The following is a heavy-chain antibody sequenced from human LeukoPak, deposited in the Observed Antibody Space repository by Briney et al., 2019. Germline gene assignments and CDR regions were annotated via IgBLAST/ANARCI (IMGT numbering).Heavy chain of an antibody. D-gene: IGHD6-19*01. CDR3: ARVYSSGPYVDY. V-gene: IGHV3-21*01. Sequence: GGSLRLSCAASGFTFSSYSMNWVRQAPGKGLEWVSSISSSSSYIYYADSVKGRFTISRDNAKNSLYLQMNSLRAEDTAVYYCARVYSSGPYVDYWGQGTLVTVSS. CDR2: ISSSSSYI. CDR1: GFTFSSYS. J-gene: IGHJ4*02.